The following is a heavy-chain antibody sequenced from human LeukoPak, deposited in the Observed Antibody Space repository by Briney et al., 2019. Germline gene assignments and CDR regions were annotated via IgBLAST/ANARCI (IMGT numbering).Heavy chain of an antibody. D-gene: IGHD3-10*01. CDR2: IDWDDDK. CDR1: GFSLSTSGMC. J-gene: IGHJ4*02. V-gene: IGHV2-70*11. CDR3: ARIRYYGSGSYNLDY. Sequence: SGPSLVKPTQTLTLTCTFSGFSLSTSGMCVSWIRQPPGKALEWLARIDWDDDKYYSTSLKTRLTISKDTSKNQVVLTMTNMDPEDTATYYCARIRYYGSGSYNLDYWGQGTLVTVSS.